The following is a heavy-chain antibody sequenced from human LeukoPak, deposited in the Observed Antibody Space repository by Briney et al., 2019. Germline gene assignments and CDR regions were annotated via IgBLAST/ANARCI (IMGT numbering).Heavy chain of an antibody. D-gene: IGHD6-6*01. CDR1: GFTFSDYY. CDR3: AGESSSSTDY. CDR2: ISGGGSTI. J-gene: IGHJ4*02. V-gene: IGHV3-11*04. Sequence: GGSLRLSCAASGFTFSDYYMSWIRQAPGKGLEWISYISGGGSTIYYADSVKGRFTISRDNAKNSLYLQMNSLRAEDTAVYYCAGESSSSTDYWGQGTLVTVSS.